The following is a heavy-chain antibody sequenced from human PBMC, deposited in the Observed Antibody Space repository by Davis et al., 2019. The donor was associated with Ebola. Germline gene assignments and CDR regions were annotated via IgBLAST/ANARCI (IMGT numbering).Heavy chain of an antibody. CDR1: GDRLSTNSGR. D-gene: IGHD1-1*01. Sequence: HSQTLSLTLAISGDRLSTNSGRWTSIRQSPSRGLEWVGRTYYSSKLYYDYAESVKSRISIKPDTSKNQFSLQLNSVTPEDMAVYYCAIGWIRTKIDNWDQGTLVTVSS. J-gene: IGHJ4*02. CDR2: TYYSSKLYY. V-gene: IGHV6-1*01. CDR3: AIGWIRTKIDN.